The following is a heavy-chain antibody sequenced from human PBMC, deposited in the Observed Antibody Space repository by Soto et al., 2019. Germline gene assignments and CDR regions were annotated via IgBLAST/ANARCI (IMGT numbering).Heavy chain of an antibody. CDR3: VRARRKGARWFDP. CDR2: INHSGST. Sequence: SETLYLTYAVYGWSFSDYYWSWIRQPPGKGLEWIGEINHSGSTNYNPSLKSRVTLSVDTSKNQFSLKLSSVTAADTAVYYCVRARRKGARWFDPWGQGTLVTVS. D-gene: IGHD6-6*01. J-gene: IGHJ5*02. V-gene: IGHV4-34*01. CDR1: GWSFSDYY.